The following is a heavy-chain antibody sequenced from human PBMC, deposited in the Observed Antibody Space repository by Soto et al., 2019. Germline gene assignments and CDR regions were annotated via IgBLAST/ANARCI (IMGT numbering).Heavy chain of an antibody. J-gene: IGHJ4*02. CDR3: AKYGYYDSSGYDY. D-gene: IGHD3-22*01. Sequence: RLSCAASGFTFSSYAMSLVRQAPGKGLEWVSAISGSGGSTYYADSVKGRFTISRDNSKNTLYLQMNSLRAEDTAVYYCAKYGYYDSSGYDYWGQGTLVTVSS. CDR1: GFTFSSYA. CDR2: ISGSGGST. V-gene: IGHV3-23*01.